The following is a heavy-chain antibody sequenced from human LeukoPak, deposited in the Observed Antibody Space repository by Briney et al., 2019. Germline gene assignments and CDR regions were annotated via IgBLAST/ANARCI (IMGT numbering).Heavy chain of an antibody. CDR2: IIPILGIA. Sequence: RASVKVSCKASGGTFSSYAISWVRQAPGQGLEWMGRIIPILGIANYAQKFQGRVTITADKSTSTAYMELSSLRSEDTAVYYCARSISSGYYPYDAFDIWGQGTMVTVSS. D-gene: IGHD3-22*01. CDR3: ARSISSGYYPYDAFDI. CDR1: GGTFSSYA. J-gene: IGHJ3*02. V-gene: IGHV1-69*04.